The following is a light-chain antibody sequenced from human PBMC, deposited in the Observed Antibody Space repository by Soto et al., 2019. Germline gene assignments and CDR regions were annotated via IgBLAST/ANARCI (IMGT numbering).Light chain of an antibody. CDR3: GTWDTRLSVVV. J-gene: IGLJ2*01. CDR1: GSNIGKND. V-gene: IGLV1-51*01. CDR2: DTN. Sequence: QSVLTQPPSVSAAPGQKVTISCSGSGSNIGKNDVSWYLQLPGAAPKLLIYDTNKRPSGIPDRFSGSKSGTSATLGITGLQTGYDAAYFCGTWDTRLSVVVFCGGTKVTVL.